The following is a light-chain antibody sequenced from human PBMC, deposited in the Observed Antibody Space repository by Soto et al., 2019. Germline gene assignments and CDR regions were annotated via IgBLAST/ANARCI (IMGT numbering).Light chain of an antibody. Sequence: EIVMTQSPATLSVSPGERATLSCRASQSVSSDLAWYQHKPGQAPRLLIYGASTRATGIPARFSGRGSGTEFTLTISSLQSEDFAVYYCQQYGSSPETFGQGTKVDNK. CDR3: QQYGSSPET. V-gene: IGKV3-15*01. CDR2: GAS. CDR1: QSVSSD. J-gene: IGKJ1*01.